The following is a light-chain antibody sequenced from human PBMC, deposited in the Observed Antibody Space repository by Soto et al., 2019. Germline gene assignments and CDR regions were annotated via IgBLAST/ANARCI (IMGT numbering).Light chain of an antibody. CDR2: DAS. CDR1: QTISNW. CDR3: QQYNTYTWT. V-gene: IGKV1-5*01. J-gene: IGKJ1*01. Sequence: DIQLTQSPSTLAGSVGYIVTMTCRASQTISNWLAWYQQKPGKAPKLLIYDASTLESGAPSRFSGSGSGTEFTLTISTLQPDDFATYYCQQYNTYTWTFGQGTKVDI.